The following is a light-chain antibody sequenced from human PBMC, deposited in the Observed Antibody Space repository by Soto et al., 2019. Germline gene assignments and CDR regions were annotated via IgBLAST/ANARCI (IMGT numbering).Light chain of an antibody. Sequence: QAVVTQPPSVSGAPGQRVTISCSGSASNIGAGYDVHWYQHLPGTAPKLLIHGDNNRPSGVPDRLSGSKSGTSVSLAITGLQAGDEAEYFCQSDYINRSGRLVFGGGTKLTVL. CDR3: QSDYINRSGRLV. J-gene: IGLJ2*01. CDR2: GDN. V-gene: IGLV1-40*01. CDR1: ASNIGAGYD.